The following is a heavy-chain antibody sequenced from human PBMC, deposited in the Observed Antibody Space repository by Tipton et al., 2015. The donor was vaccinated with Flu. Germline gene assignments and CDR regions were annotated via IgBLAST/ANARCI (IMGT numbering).Heavy chain of an antibody. J-gene: IGHJ3*02. Sequence: LRLSCTVSGGSISSYYWSWIRQPAGKGLEWIGRIYTSGSTNYNPSLKSRVTMSVDTSKNQFSLKLSSVPAADTAVYYCAGSLTYYYDSTAADAFDIWGQGTMVTVSS. CDR1: GGSISSYY. CDR2: IYTSGST. D-gene: IGHD3-22*01. V-gene: IGHV4-4*07. CDR3: AGSLTYYYDSTAADAFDI.